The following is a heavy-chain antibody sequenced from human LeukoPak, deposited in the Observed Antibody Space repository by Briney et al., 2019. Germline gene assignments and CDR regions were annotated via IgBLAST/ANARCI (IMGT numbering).Heavy chain of an antibody. CDR2: FNPENGET. CDR1: GYTLTELS. J-gene: IGHJ3*02. V-gene: IGHV1-24*01. CDR3: ATPERYEAFDI. Sequence: ASVKVSCKVSGYTLTELSMHWVRQGPGKGLEWMGGFNPENGETLYAENFQGRVIMTEDTSTETAYMELSSLRSDDTAVYYCATPERYEAFDIWGQGTMVTVSS. D-gene: IGHD1-1*01.